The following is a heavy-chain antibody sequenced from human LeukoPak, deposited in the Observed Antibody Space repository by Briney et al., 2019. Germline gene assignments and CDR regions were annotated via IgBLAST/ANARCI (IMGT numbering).Heavy chain of an antibody. CDR2: ISAYNGNT. D-gene: IGHD3-10*01. J-gene: IGHJ4*02. CDR3: ARDSPDGSGTYYNDSPDY. Sequence: GASVKVSCKASGYIFSRYGFSWVRQAPGQGGEWMGWISAYNGNTNYRQKLQGRVTMTTDTSTNTAYMDLRSLRSDDTAIYYCARDSPDGSGTYYNDSPDYWGQGTLVTVSS. CDR1: GYIFSRYG. V-gene: IGHV1-18*01.